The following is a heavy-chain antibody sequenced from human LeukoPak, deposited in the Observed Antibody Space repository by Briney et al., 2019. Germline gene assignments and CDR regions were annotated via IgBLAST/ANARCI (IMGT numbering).Heavy chain of an antibody. CDR2: ISAYNGNT. CDR3: ARAPDYYGNYYFDY. Sequence: GASVKVSCKASGYTFTSYGISWVRQAPGQGLEWMGWISAYNGNTNYAQKLQGRVTMTTDTSTSTAYMELRSLRSDDTAVYYCARAPDYYGNYYFDYWGQGTLVTVSS. J-gene: IGHJ4*02. CDR1: GYTFTSYG. D-gene: IGHD3-10*01. V-gene: IGHV1-18*01.